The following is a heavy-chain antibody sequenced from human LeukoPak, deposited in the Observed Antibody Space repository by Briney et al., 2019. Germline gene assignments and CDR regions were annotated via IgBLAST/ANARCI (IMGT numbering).Heavy chain of an antibody. V-gene: IGHV3-23*01. CDR1: GFSFTTYG. CDR2: ISGSGSNT. D-gene: IGHD1-14*01. J-gene: IGHJ6*03. Sequence: GGSLRLSCAASGFSFTTYGMIWVRRAPGKGLEWVLGISGSGSNTYYADSAKGRFTSSRDYSKRTVYLQMNSLRAEDTAVYYCAKNGEPHYYMDVLGKGTTVTVSS. CDR3: AKNGEPHYYMDV.